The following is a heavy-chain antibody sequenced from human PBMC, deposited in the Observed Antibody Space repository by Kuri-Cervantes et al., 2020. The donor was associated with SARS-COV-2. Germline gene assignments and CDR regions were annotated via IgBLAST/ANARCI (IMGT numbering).Heavy chain of an antibody. J-gene: IGHJ3*02. D-gene: IGHD5-18*01. Sequence: GSLRLSCTVSGGSISSYYWSWIRQPAGKGLEWIGRIYTSGSTNYNPSLKSRVTMSVDTSKNQFSLKLSSVTAADTAVYYCASGYSYGPAFDIWGQGTMVTVSS. CDR3: ASGYSYGPAFDI. CDR1: GGSISSYY. CDR2: IYTSGST. V-gene: IGHV4-4*07.